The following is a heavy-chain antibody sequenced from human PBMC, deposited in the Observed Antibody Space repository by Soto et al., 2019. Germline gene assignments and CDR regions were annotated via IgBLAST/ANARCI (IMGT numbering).Heavy chain of an antibody. J-gene: IGHJ4*02. D-gene: IGHD4-17*01. Sequence: SVKVSCKASGGTFSGYAISWVRQAPGQGLEWMGGIIPIFGTANYAQKFQGRVTMTRDTSTSTVYMELSSLRSEDTAVYYCARIHYGGNSVGLNYWGQGTLVTVSS. CDR1: GGTFSGYA. CDR2: IIPIFGTA. CDR3: ARIHYGGNSVGLNY. V-gene: IGHV1-69*05.